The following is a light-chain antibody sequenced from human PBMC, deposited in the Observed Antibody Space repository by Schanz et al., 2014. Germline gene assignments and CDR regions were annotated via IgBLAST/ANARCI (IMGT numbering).Light chain of an antibody. J-gene: IGLJ2*01. CDR1: STDIGSTYL. CDR3: SAYVQGRNFVA. CDR2: GVS. Sequence: QSALTQPASVSASPGQSITISCTGSSTDIGSTYLVSWYQQHPGKAPKLIIHGVSDRPSGISNRFSGSKSANTASLTISGLQAEDEADYYCSAYVQGRNFVAFGGGTKLTVL. V-gene: IGLV2-23*02.